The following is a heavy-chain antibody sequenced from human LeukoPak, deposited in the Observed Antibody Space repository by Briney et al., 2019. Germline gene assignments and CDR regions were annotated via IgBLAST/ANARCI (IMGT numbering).Heavy chain of an antibody. CDR2: ISDSGST. V-gene: IGHV4-34*01. CDR1: GGSFSTYY. D-gene: IGHD4-23*01. Sequence: AETLSLTCAVSGGSFSTYYLSWIRQPPVPGLEWIGAISDSGSTNYNPSLKIRVTISVDTSKSQFSLKLNSVTAADTAVYYCARGLIFTPLYGGHVRGPFDMWGQGTMVTVSS. J-gene: IGHJ3*02. CDR3: ARGLIFTPLYGGHVRGPFDM.